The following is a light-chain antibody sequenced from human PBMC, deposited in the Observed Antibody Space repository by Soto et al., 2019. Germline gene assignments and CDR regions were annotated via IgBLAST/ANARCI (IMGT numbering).Light chain of an antibody. CDR2: LGS. CDR1: QSLLHSNGYNY. CDR3: RQALQTPT. V-gene: IGKV2-28*01. Sequence: DIVMTQSPLSLPVTPGEPASISCRSSQSLLHSNGYNYLDWYLENPGQSPQLLIYLGSNRASGVPDSVSCSGSGTDFTLKISRVEAEDVRVYYCRQALQTPTFGQGTKLEIK. J-gene: IGKJ2*01.